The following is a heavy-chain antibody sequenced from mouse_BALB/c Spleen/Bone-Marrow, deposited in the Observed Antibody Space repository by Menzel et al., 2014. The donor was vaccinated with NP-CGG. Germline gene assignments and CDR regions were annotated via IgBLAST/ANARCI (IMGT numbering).Heavy chain of an antibody. CDR3: TREPIYYGTSYGMDY. Sequence: VQLHQSGAELVRPGASVTLSFKASGYKFTDYEIYWVKQTPVHGLEWIGAIDPEIGGTAYSQKFKGKATLTADISSSTAYMELRSLTSEDSAVYYCTREPIYYGTSYGMDYWGQGTSVTVSS. V-gene: IGHV1-15*01. CDR1: GYKFTDYE. D-gene: IGHD2-1*01. J-gene: IGHJ4*01. CDR2: IDPEIGGT.